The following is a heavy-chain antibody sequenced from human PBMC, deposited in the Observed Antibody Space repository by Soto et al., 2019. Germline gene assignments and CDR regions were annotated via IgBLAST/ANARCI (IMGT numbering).Heavy chain of an antibody. CDR1: GYTFTTYD. V-gene: IGHV1-8*01. Sequence: QVQLVQSGAEVKKPGASVKVSCKASGYTFTTYDVNWVRQATGQGPEWMGWMNPNSGNTGYAQKFQGRVTMTRNTSISTAYMELSSLRSEDTVMYYCARTIAYCGGDCYGRHNDAFDMWGQGTMVTVSS. CDR3: ARTIAYCGGDCYGRHNDAFDM. CDR2: MNPNSGNT. D-gene: IGHD2-21*02. J-gene: IGHJ3*02.